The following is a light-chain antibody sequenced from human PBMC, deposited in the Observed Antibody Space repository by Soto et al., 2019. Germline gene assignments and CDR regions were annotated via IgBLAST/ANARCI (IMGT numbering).Light chain of an antibody. J-gene: IGLJ2*01. CDR1: SSDVGIYDY. V-gene: IGLV2-14*01. Sequence: QSALTQPASVSGSPGQSISISCTGTSSDVGIYDYVSWYQHHPGKAPKLMVYEVTNRPSGVSTRFSGSKSGNTASLTISGLQAEDEADYYCSSFSSDSTPLVFGGGTQLTVL. CDR2: EVT. CDR3: SSFSSDSTPLV.